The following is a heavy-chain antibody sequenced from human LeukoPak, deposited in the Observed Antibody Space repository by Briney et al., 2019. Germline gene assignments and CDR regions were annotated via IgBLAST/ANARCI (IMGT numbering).Heavy chain of an antibody. CDR1: GFTFSSYG. Sequence: QSGGSLRLSCAASGFTFSSYGMHWVRQAPGKGLEWVAFIRYDGSNKYYADSVKGRFTISRDNSKNTLYLQMNSLRAEDTAVYYCAKDFRLMVTRFWSANWFDPWGQGTLVTVSS. CDR2: IRYDGSNK. D-gene: IGHD2-8*01. CDR3: AKDFRLMVTRFWSANWFDP. V-gene: IGHV3-30*02. J-gene: IGHJ5*02.